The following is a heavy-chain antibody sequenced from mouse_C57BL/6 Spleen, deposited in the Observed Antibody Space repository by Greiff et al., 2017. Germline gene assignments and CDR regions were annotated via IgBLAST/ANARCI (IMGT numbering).Heavy chain of an antibody. J-gene: IGHJ1*03. CDR3: ARCLDYYYGSSSWYFDV. D-gene: IGHD1-1*01. Sequence: VQLQQSGAELVKPGASVKISCKASGYAFSSYWMNWVKQRPGKGLEWIGQIYPGDGDTNYNGKFKGKATLTADKSSSTAYMQLSSLTSEDSAVYFDARCLDYYYGSSSWYFDVWGTGTTVTVSS. CDR2: IYPGDGDT. CDR1: GYAFSSYW. V-gene: IGHV1-80*01.